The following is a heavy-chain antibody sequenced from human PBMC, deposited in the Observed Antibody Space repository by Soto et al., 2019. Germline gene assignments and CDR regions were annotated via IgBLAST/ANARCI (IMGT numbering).Heavy chain of an antibody. CDR2: IYYSGST. CDR3: ASGLWFGEFDWFDP. D-gene: IGHD3-10*01. V-gene: IGHV4-39*01. J-gene: IGHJ5*02. CDR1: GGSISSSSSYY. Sequence: SETLSLTCTVSGGSISSSSSYYWGWIRQPPGKGLEWIGSIYYSGSTYYNPSLKSRVTISVDTSKNQFSLKLSSVTAADTAVYYCASGLWFGEFDWFDPWGQGTLVTVSS.